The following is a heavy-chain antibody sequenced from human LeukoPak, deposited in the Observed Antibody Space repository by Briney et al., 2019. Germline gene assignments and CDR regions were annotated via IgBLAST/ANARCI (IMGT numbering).Heavy chain of an antibody. CDR2: IGDGDGTT. V-gene: IGHV3-23*01. J-gene: IGHJ2*01. D-gene: IGHD3-3*01. CDR1: GFNFSNYA. Sequence: GGSLRLSCAAAGFNFSNYAISWVRQAPGKGLEWVSVIGDGDGTTYYADSVKGRFTISRENPKNTLYLQMNSLRAGDTAVYFCAKSLQFFNGYFDLWGRGTLVTVSS. CDR3: AKSLQFFNGYFDL.